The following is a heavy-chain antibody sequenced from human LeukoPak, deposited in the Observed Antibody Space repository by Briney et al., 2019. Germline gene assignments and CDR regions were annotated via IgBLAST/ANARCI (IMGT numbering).Heavy chain of an antibody. J-gene: IGHJ4*02. CDR2: INPSGGST. Sequence: GASVKVSCKASGYTFTSYYMHWVRQAPGQGLEWMGIINPSGGSTSYAQKFQGRVTMTRDMSTSTVYMELSSLRSEDTAVYYCASFVAADSSGYYPDFYFDYWGQGTLVTVSS. D-gene: IGHD3-22*01. V-gene: IGHV1-46*01. CDR1: GYTFTSYY. CDR3: ASFVAADSSGYYPDFYFDY.